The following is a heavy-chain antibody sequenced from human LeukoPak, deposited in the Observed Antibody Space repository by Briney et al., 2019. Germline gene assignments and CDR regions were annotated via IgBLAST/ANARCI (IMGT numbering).Heavy chain of an antibody. D-gene: IGHD6-6*01. V-gene: IGHV3-21*01. CDR1: GFTFSSYS. J-gene: IGHJ4*02. CDR2: ISSSSSYI. CDR3: ARDGSIAARRGGFDY. Sequence: GGSLRLSSAVSGFTFSSYSMNCDRQAPGRGLEWVSSISSSSSYIYYTDSVKGRFTISRDNAKNSLYLQMNSLRAEDTAVYYCARDGSIAARRGGFDYWGQGTLVTVSS.